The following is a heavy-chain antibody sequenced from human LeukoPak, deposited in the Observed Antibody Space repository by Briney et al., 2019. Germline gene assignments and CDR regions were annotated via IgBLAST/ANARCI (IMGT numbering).Heavy chain of an antibody. Sequence: GASVKVSCKASGYTFTSYGISWVRQAPGQGLEWMGWISAYSGNTNYAQKLQGRVTMTTDTSTSTAYMELRSLRSDDTAVYYCARDQGNSYAHYMDVWGKGTTVTVSS. CDR2: ISAYSGNT. J-gene: IGHJ6*03. V-gene: IGHV1-18*01. CDR3: ARDQGNSYAHYMDV. CDR1: GYTFTSYG. D-gene: IGHD5-18*01.